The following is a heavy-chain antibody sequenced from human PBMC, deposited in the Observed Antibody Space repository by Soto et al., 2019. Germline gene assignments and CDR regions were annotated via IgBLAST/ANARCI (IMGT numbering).Heavy chain of an antibody. Sequence: EVQLLESGGGLVQPGGSLRLSCAASGFTFSSYAMSWVRQAPGKGLEWVSAISGSGGSTYYADSVKGRFTISRDNSKNALYLQMNCLRAENAAVYYCAKASRGDSSCYTWGQGTLVTVSS. J-gene: IGHJ5*02. V-gene: IGHV3-23*01. CDR2: ISGSGGST. D-gene: IGHD3-22*01. CDR1: GFTFSSYA. CDR3: AKASRGDSSCYT.